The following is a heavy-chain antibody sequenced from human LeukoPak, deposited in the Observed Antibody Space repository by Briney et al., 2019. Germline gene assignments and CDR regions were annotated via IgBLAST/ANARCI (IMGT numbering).Heavy chain of an antibody. Sequence: PGGSLRLSCAASGFTFSSYAMSWVRQAPGKGLEWVSAISGSGGSTHYADSVKGRFTISRDNSKNTLYLQMNSLRAEDTAVYYCAKRLGSGRTIRSFDYWGQGTLVTVSS. CDR1: GFTFSSYA. V-gene: IGHV3-23*01. D-gene: IGHD3-10*01. CDR2: ISGSGGST. CDR3: AKRLGSGRTIRSFDY. J-gene: IGHJ4*02.